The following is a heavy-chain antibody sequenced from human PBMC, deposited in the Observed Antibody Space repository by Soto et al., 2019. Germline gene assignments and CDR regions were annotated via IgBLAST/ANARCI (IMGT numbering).Heavy chain of an antibody. CDR3: ARDRVAATREPDY. Sequence: EVQLLKSGGGLVQPGGSLRLSCAASGFTFSSYALTWVRQAPGRGLEWVSTIRGSGGDTYYADSVKGRFTISRDNSKNTLYLQMNSLRVEDTAIYYCARDRVAATREPDYWGQGSLVTVSS. V-gene: IGHV3-23*01. CDR1: GFTFSSYA. J-gene: IGHJ4*02. D-gene: IGHD2-15*01. CDR2: IRGSGGDT.